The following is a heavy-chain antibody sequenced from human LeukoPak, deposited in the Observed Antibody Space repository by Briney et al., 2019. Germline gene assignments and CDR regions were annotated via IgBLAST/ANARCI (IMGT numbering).Heavy chain of an antibody. V-gene: IGHV4-39*02. CDR2: IYHSGTI. Sequence: SETLSLTCTVSGGSISSSSYYWGWIRQPPGKGLEWIGSIYHSGTIYYNPSLKSRVTISVDTSKNHFSLKLSSVTAADTAVYYCARVKMYTSGWYRGVDYWGQGTLVTVSS. CDR3: ARVKMYTSGWYRGVDY. D-gene: IGHD6-19*01. J-gene: IGHJ4*02. CDR1: GGSISSSSYY.